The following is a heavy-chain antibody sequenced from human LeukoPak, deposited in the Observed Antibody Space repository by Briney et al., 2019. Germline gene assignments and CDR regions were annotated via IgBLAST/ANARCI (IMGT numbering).Heavy chain of an antibody. Sequence: PGGSLRLSCAASGFTFSTYVMSWVRQVPGKGLEWVSALSGNGETSYCTESVKGRFTISRDNSKNTLHLQMNFLRADDSAVYYCAKDRIAVSGAGPFDYWGRGTLVTVSA. CDR3: AKDRIAVSGAGPFDY. V-gene: IGHV3-23*01. J-gene: IGHJ4*02. D-gene: IGHD6-19*01. CDR1: GFTFSTYV. CDR2: LSGNGETS.